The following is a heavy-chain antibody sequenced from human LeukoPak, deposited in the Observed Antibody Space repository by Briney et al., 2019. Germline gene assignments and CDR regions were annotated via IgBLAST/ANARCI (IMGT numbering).Heavy chain of an antibody. V-gene: IGHV4-39*01. CDR3: ARRKRGGWPLDY. D-gene: IGHD6-19*01. J-gene: IGHJ4*02. CDR1: GGSISSGSYY. CDR2: IYYSGST. Sequence: SETLSLTCTVSGGSISSGSYYWGWIRQPPGKGLEWIGSIYYSGSTYYNPSLKSRVTISVDTSKNQFSLKLSSVTAADTAVYYCARRKRGGWPLDYWGQGTLVTVSS.